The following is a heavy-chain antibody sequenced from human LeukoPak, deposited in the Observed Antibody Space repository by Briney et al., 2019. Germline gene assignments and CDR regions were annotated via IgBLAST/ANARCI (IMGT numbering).Heavy chain of an antibody. Sequence: ASVKVSCKASGYTFTSYYMHWVRQAPGQGLEWMGIINPSGGSTSYAQKFQGRVTMTRDMSTSTVYMELSSLRSEDTAVYYCARGTDIRKPAKEFDYWGQGTLVTVSS. CDR1: GYTFTSYY. CDR2: INPSGGST. D-gene: IGHD1-14*01. J-gene: IGHJ4*02. CDR3: ARGTDIRKPAKEFDY. V-gene: IGHV1-46*01.